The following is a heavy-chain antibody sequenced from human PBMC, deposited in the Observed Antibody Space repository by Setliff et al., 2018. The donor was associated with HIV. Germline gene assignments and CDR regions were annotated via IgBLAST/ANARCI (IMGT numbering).Heavy chain of an antibody. D-gene: IGHD3-10*01. CDR3: AVLTHYCGSGSSGPTDYYYYMDV. CDR2: IYTSGST. Sequence: SETLSLTCTVSGGSISSGSYYWSWIRQPAGKRLEWIGRIYTSGSTNYNPSLKSRVTISVDTSKNQFSLKLRSVTAAATAVYYCAVLTHYCGSGSSGPTDYYYYMDVWGKGTTVTVSS. CDR1: GGSISSGSYY. J-gene: IGHJ6*03. V-gene: IGHV4-61*02.